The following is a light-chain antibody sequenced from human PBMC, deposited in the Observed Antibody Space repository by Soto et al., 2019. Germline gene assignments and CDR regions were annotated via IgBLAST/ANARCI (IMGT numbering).Light chain of an antibody. CDR3: QQRYGWPPLT. CDR2: GAS. J-gene: IGKJ4*01. Sequence: EIVLTQSPGTLSLSPGERATLSCRASQTVANSALAWYQQKPGQAPRLLIFGASSRATAIPDRFSGSGSGTDFTLSISRLEPEDFAVYYCQQRYGWPPLTFGGGTRVEIK. CDR1: QTVANSA. V-gene: IGKV3-20*01.